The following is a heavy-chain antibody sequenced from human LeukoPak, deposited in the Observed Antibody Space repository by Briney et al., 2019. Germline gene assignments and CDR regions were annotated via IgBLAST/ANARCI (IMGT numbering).Heavy chain of an antibody. CDR1: GDSISSGGYY. J-gene: IGHJ4*02. D-gene: IGHD6-19*01. CDR2: IYYSGST. V-gene: IGHV4-31*03. Sequence: SETLSLTCTVSGDSISSGGYYWSWIRQHPGKGLEWIGYIYYSGSTYYNPSLKSRVTIDTSKNQFSLKLSSVTAADTAVYYCARESSSGTLDYWGQGTLVTVSS. CDR3: ARESSSGTLDY.